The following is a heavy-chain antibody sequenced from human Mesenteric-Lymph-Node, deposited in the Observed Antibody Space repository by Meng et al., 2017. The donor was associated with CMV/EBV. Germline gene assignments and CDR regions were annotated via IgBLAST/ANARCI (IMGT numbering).Heavy chain of an antibody. CDR1: GYTFVSYD. Sequence: ASVKVSCKASGYTFVSYDVHWVRQATGQGLEWMGWMNPNAGNTGYGQKFQGRVTMTWDKSTSTAYLEVHSLTSEDTAVYYCARRAFSGVLGDWFDPWGQGTLVTVSS. D-gene: IGHD3-3*01. V-gene: IGHV1-8*01. CDR3: ARRAFSGVLGDWFDP. CDR2: MNPNAGNT. J-gene: IGHJ5*02.